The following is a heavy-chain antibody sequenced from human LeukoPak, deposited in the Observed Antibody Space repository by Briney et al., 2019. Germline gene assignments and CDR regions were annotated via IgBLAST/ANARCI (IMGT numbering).Heavy chain of an antibody. Sequence: ASVKVSCKASGYTFTSYNIHWVRQAPGQGLEWMGIINPTGGSTGYAQKFQGRVTMTRDTSTTTVYMEMSSLRSEDTAVYYCARDIAGGWNYFDYWDQGTLVTVSS. V-gene: IGHV1-46*01. CDR3: ARDIAGGWNYFDY. D-gene: IGHD1-14*01. J-gene: IGHJ4*02. CDR2: INPTGGST. CDR1: GYTFTSYN.